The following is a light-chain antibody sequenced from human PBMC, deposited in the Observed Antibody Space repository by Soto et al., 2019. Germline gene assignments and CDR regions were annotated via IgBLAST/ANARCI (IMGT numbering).Light chain of an antibody. V-gene: IGLV3-21*02. CDR2: DDS. CDR1: NIGSKS. Sequence: SYELTQPPSVSVAPGQTARITWGGNNIGSKSVHWYQQKPGQAPVLVVYDDSDRPSGIPERFSGSNSGNTATLTISRVEAGDEADYYCQVWDSSSDHNYVFGTGTKVT. J-gene: IGLJ1*01. CDR3: QVWDSSSDHNYV.